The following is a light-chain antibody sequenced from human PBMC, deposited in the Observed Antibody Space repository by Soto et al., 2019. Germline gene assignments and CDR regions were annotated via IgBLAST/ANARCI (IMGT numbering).Light chain of an antibody. CDR2: GVI. J-gene: IGLJ1*01. CDR1: SSDVGSYNF. V-gene: IGLV2-14*01. Sequence: QSALAQPASVSGSPGQSITIYCTGTSSDVGSYNFVSRYQQHPGKAPKLIICGVISRRSGVSNRFSGSKSGNTASLTISGLQAEDEADYYCSSYTSSNTLVFGTGTKVTVL. CDR3: SSYTSSNTLV.